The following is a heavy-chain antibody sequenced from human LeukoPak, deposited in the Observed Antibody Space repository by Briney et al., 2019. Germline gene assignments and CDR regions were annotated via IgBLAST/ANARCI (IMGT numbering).Heavy chain of an antibody. Sequence: SETLSLTCTVSGYSISNGYYWSWIRQPAEKGLEWIGRIYTSGSTNYNPSLKSRVTISVDTSKNQFSLKLSSVTAADTAVYYCARGDPYSSSWYTFQHWGQGTLVTVSS. CDR3: ARGDPYSSSWYTFQH. J-gene: IGHJ1*01. D-gene: IGHD6-13*01. V-gene: IGHV4-61*02. CDR2: IYTSGST. CDR1: GYSISNGYY.